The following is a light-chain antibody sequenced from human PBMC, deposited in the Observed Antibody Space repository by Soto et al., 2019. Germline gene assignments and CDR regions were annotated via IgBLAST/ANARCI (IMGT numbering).Light chain of an antibody. CDR2: DAS. V-gene: IGKV1-33*01. Sequence: MTRWPWSLFASVRDRVTSAVQANQDIGNYLNWYQQKPGKAPRLLIYDASNLEIGVPSRFSVSVSATDFTFTISNLQPDHIATYYCQQYDTLPPYTFAQGTKVDIK. J-gene: IGKJ2*01. CDR3: QQYDTLPPYT. CDR1: QDIGNY.